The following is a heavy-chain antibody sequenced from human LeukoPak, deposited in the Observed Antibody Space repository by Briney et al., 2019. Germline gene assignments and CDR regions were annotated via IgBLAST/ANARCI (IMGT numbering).Heavy chain of an antibody. CDR1: GFTFSNAW. CDR3: TAKLLWFGETGDY. V-gene: IGHV3-15*01. Sequence: AGGSLRLSCAASGFTFSNAWMSWVRQAPGKGLEWVGRIKSKTDGGTTDYAAPVKGRFTISRDDSKNTLYLQMNSLKTEDTAVYYCTAKLLWFGETGDYWGQGTLVTVSS. D-gene: IGHD3-10*01. J-gene: IGHJ4*02. CDR2: IKSKTDGGTT.